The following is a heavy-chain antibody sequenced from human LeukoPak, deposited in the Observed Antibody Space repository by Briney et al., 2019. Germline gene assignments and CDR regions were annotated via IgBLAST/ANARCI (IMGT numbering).Heavy chain of an antibody. J-gene: IGHJ4*02. V-gene: IGHV5-51*01. CDR1: GYSFTTYW. CDR3: ARQGGSYLGQLLDY. CDR2: IYPGDSDT. Sequence: GESLKISCKGSGYSFTTYWIGWVRQMPGKGREWMGNIYPGDSDTRYSPSFQRKVTISADKSISTAYLQWSTLKASDTAMYYCARQGGSYLGQLLDYWGQGTLVTVSS. D-gene: IGHD5-12*01.